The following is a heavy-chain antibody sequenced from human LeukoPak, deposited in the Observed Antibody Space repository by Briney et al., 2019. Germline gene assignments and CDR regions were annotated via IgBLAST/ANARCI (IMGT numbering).Heavy chain of an antibody. CDR3: ARAYYDSSGYYPQPVGFDY. V-gene: IGHV4-39*07. CDR1: GYAITSGGFS. J-gene: IGHJ4*02. Sequence: SETLSLTCTVSGYAITSGGFSWNWIRQPPGKGLEWIGSIYYSGSTYYNPSLKSRVTISVDTSKNQFSLKLSSVTAADTAVYYCARAYYDSSGYYPQPVGFDYWGQGTLVTVSS. CDR2: IYYSGST. D-gene: IGHD3-22*01.